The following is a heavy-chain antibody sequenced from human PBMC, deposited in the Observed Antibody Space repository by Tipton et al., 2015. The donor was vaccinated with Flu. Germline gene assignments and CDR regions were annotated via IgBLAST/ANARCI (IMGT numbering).Heavy chain of an antibody. Sequence: QLVQSGAEVKKPGSSVKVSCKASGGTLSSYAISWVRQAPGQGLEWMGRIIPMLDIANYAQKFQGRVTITADKSTSTAYMELSSLRSEDTAVYYYASLISGDWGQGTLVTVSS. CDR2: IIPMLDIA. D-gene: IGHD6-25*01. CDR3: ASLISGD. V-gene: IGHV1-69*09. CDR1: GGTLSSYA. J-gene: IGHJ4*02.